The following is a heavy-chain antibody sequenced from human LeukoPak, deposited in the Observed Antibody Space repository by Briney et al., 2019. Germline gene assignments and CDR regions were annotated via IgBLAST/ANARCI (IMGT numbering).Heavy chain of an antibody. V-gene: IGHV1-2*02. D-gene: IGHD1-26*01. J-gene: IGHJ4*02. CDR1: GYIFTDYY. CDR2: INPNSDT. Sequence: GASVKVSCKASGYIFTDYYLYWVRQAPGQGLEWMGWINPNSDTGYVSKFRGRVTMTRDTSITTAYMEMSSLRSDDTAVYYCARDPQQLEGATGGGFEYWGQGTLVTVSS. CDR3: ARDPQQLEGATGGGFEY.